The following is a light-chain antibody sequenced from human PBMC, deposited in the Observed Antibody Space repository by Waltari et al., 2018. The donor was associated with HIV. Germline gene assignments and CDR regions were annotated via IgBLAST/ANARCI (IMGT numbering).Light chain of an antibody. CDR3: QKYNSVPLT. CDR2: SAS. J-gene: IGKJ4*01. CDR1: QDITND. Sequence: IQMTQSPSSLSASVGDRVTFSCRASQDITNDLAWYQQKPGTVPKLLIYSASTLQSGVPSRFSGSGSGTDFTLTISSLRPEDVATYYCQKYNSVPLTFGGGTKLEI. V-gene: IGKV1-27*01.